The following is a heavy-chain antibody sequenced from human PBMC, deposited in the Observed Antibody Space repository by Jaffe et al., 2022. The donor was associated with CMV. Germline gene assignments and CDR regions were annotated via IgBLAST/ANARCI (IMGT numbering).Heavy chain of an antibody. Sequence: QVRLQESGPGLVKPSETLSLTCTVSGGSLNSYYYWTWVRQSPGKGLEWIGLMYYSGGTNYNRSLKSRVSMSVNTSKNQFSLNLISVTAADTAVYYCARAITGAATAYYYYMDVWGKGTTVTVSS. CDR2: MYYSGGT. D-gene: IGHD2-15*01. J-gene: IGHJ6*03. CDR1: GGSLNSYYY. V-gene: IGHV4-59*01. CDR3: ARAITGAATAYYYYMDV.